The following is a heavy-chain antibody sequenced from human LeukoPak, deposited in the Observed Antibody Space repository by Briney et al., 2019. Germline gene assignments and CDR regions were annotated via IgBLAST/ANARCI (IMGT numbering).Heavy chain of an antibody. Sequence: PSETLFLTCTVSGGSISSYYWGWIRQPPGKGLEWIGSIYYSGSTYYNPSLKSRVTISVDTSKNQFSLKLSSVTAADTAVYYCAREITSDAFDIWGQGTMVTVSS. CDR1: GGSISSYY. CDR3: AREITSDAFDI. D-gene: IGHD3-16*01. V-gene: IGHV4-39*07. CDR2: IYYSGST. J-gene: IGHJ3*02.